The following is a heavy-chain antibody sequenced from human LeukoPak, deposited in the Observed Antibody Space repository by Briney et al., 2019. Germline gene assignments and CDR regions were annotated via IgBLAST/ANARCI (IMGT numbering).Heavy chain of an antibody. V-gene: IGHV3-11*04. CDR3: ARVPRVFGSSGWYAGGDY. Sequence: GGSLRLSCAASGFTFSDYYMSWIRQAPGKGLEWVSYISSSGSTIYYADSVKGRFTISRDNAKNSLYLQMNSLRAEDTAVYYCARVPRVFGSSGWYAGGDYWGQGTLVTVSS. D-gene: IGHD6-19*01. CDR2: ISSSGSTI. CDR1: GFTFSDYY. J-gene: IGHJ4*02.